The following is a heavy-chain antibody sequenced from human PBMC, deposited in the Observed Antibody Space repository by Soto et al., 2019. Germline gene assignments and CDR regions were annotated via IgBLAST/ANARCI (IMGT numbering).Heavy chain of an antibody. J-gene: IGHJ3*02. CDR1: GFTFSSYG. CDR2: IWYDGRNK. D-gene: IGHD6-19*01. Sequence: QVQLVESGGGVVQPGRSLRLSCAASGFTFSSYGMHWVRQAPGKGLEWVAVIWYDGRNKYYADSVKGRFTISRDNSKNTLYLQMNSLRAEDTAVYYCASGSGWYGPAFDIWGQGTMVTVSS. CDR3: ASGSGWYGPAFDI. V-gene: IGHV3-33*01.